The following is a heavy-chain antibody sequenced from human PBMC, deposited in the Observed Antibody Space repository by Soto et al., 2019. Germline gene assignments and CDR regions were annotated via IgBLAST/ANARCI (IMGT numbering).Heavy chain of an antibody. J-gene: IGHJ4*01. CDR2: IIPIFRTT. CDR3: ARDSGAPGLYYFDD. D-gene: IGHD3-10*01. V-gene: IGHV1-69*13. Sequence: SVKVSCKASGGTFSNYDINWVRQAPGQGLEWMGGIIPIFRTTNYAQRFRGRVTITADESTSTAYMELNSLRSEDTAVFYCARDSGAPGLYYFDDWAQGTLVTASS. CDR1: GGTFSNYD.